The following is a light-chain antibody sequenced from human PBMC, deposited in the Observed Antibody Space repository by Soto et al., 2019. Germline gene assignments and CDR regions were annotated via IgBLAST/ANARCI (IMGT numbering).Light chain of an antibody. J-gene: IGKJ1*01. CDR2: GAS. Sequence: EIVLTQSPGTLSLSPGERATLSCRASQSVSSSYLAWYQQKPGQAPRLLIYGASSRATGIPDRFSGSGSGTDFTLTISRLEPEDVAVYYCQQYGSSPQWTFGQGTKV. CDR3: QQYGSSPQWT. CDR1: QSVSSSY. V-gene: IGKV3-20*01.